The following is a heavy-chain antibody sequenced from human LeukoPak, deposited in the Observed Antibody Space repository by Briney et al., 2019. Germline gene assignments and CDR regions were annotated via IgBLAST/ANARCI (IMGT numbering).Heavy chain of an antibody. V-gene: IGHV1-46*02. CDR1: GYTFNNYY. D-gene: IGHD4-17*01. CDR2: INPSGGGT. CDR3: ASSKPYGDYPGRWFDP. J-gene: IGHJ5*02. Sequence: ASVKVSCTASGYTFNNYYMYWVRQAPGQGLEWMGMINPSGGGTSYAQKFQGRVTITRDTSASTAYMELSSLRSEDTAVYYCASSKPYGDYPGRWFDPWGQGTLVTVSS.